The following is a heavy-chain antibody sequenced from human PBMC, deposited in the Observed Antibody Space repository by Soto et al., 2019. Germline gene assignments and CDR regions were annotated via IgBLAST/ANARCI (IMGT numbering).Heavy chain of an antibody. Sequence: PGGSLRLSCAASGFTFSNYGMHWVRQAPGKGLEWVAAVSYDGSDEYCVDSVKGRFTISRDNAKNTLYLQMNSLRAEDTAVYYCARVVLTGYYYFDSWGQGTLVTVSS. J-gene: IGHJ4*02. CDR2: VSYDGSDE. CDR3: ARVVLTGYYYFDS. D-gene: IGHD3-9*01. V-gene: IGHV3-30*12. CDR1: GFTFSNYG.